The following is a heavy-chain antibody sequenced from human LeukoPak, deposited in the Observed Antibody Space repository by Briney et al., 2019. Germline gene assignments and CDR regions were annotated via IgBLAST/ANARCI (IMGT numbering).Heavy chain of an antibody. V-gene: IGHV3-15*01. D-gene: IGHD4-17*01. CDR1: GITFSKVW. Sequence: PGGSLRPSCAASGITFSKVWMSWVRQAPGKGLEWVGRIKRIIDGGTTDYAAPVKGRFTVSRDDSINTLYLQMSSLKTEDTAVYYCTAQGGSGDLRYWGQGTLVTVSS. J-gene: IGHJ4*02. CDR3: TAQGGSGDLRY. CDR2: IKRIIDGGTT.